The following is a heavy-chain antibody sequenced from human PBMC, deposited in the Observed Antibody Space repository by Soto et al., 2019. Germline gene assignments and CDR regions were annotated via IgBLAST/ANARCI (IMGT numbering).Heavy chain of an antibody. CDR2: ISGSGGST. J-gene: IGHJ3*02. CDR3: VKVMSRIAAAGRDDGFEI. CDR1: GFTFSRYA. V-gene: IGHV3-23*01. Sequence: HPGGSLRLSCAASGFTFSRYAMSWVRQAPGKGLEWVSAISGSGGSTYYADSVKGRFTISRDNSKNTLYLQMNSLRAEDTAVYYCVKVMSRIAAAGRDDGFEIWGQGTMVTVSS. D-gene: IGHD6-13*01.